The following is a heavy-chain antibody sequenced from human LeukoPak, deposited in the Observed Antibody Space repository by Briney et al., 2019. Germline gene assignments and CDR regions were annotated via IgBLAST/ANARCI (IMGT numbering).Heavy chain of an antibody. J-gene: IGHJ4*02. D-gene: IGHD3-3*01. CDR2: IYTSGST. CDR1: GGSISSYY. CDR3: ARDGITIFGVAPFDY. V-gene: IGHV4-4*07. Sequence: SETLSLTCTVSGGSISSYYWSWIRQPAGKGLEWIGRIYTSGSTNYNPPLKSRVTMSVDTSKNQFSLKLSSVTAADTAVYYCARDGITIFGVAPFDYWGQGTLVTVSS.